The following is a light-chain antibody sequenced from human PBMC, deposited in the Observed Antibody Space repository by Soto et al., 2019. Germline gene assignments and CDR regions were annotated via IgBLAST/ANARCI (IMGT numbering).Light chain of an antibody. Sequence: DIQMTQSPSSLSASVGDRVTITCRASQGIGDYLAWYQQKPGKVPKLLIYEASTLPPGVPSRFSGSRSGTDFTLTINSLQPEDVASYYCQKYNSAPFTFGQETKLEIK. V-gene: IGKV1-27*01. CDR1: QGIGDY. CDR2: EAS. CDR3: QKYNSAPFT. J-gene: IGKJ2*01.